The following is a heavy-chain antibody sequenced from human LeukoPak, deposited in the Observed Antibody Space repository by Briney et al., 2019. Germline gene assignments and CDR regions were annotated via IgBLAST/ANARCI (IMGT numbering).Heavy chain of an antibody. Sequence: PGGSLRLSCAVSGFTFSSHAMSWVRQAPGKGLEWVSIIAVSGGNTYYADSVKGRFTISRDNSKNTLYLQMNSLRAGDTAVYYRAKDDTVSFTIFGVVIIGQNFDYWGQGTLVTVSS. V-gene: IGHV3-23*01. D-gene: IGHD3-3*01. CDR3: AKDDTVSFTIFGVVIIGQNFDY. J-gene: IGHJ4*02. CDR1: GFTFSSHA. CDR2: IAVSGGNT.